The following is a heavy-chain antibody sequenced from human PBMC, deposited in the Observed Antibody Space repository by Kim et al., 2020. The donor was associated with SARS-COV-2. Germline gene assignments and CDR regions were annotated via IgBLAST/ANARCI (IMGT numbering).Heavy chain of an antibody. CDR1: GYTFTSYA. J-gene: IGHJ5*02. CDR3: ARGGDQVLLWFGELSGGFDP. D-gene: IGHD3-10*01. Sequence: ASVKVSCKASGYTFTSYAMHWVRQAPGQRLEWMGWISAGNGNTKYSQKFQGRVTITRDTSASTAYMELSSLRSEDTAVYYCARGGDQVLLWFGELSGGFDPWGQGTLVTVSS. CDR2: ISAGNGNT. V-gene: IGHV1-3*01.